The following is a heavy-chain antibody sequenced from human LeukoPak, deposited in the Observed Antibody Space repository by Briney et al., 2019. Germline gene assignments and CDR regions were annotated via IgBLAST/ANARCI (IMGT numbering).Heavy chain of an antibody. J-gene: IGHJ4*02. CDR3: ARNPGIVVVPAATPGGYFDY. CDR2: ISSSSSYI. Sequence: GGSLRLSCAASGFTFSSYSMNRVRQAPGKGLEWVSSISSSSSYIYYADSVKGRFTISRDNAKNSLYLQMNSLRAEDTAVYYCARNPGIVVVPAATPGGYFDYWGRGTLVTVSS. D-gene: IGHD2-2*01. CDR1: GFTFSSYS. V-gene: IGHV3-21*01.